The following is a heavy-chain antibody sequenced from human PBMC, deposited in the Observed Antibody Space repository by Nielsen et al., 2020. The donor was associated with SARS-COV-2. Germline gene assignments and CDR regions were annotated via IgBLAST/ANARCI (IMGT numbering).Heavy chain of an antibody. Sequence: GESLKISCKASGYTFSNYWISWVRQIPGKGLEWMSIIYPGDSHTRYSPSFQGQVTISADKSISTAYLQWSSLKASDTAIYYCAREGQDDSGTERRGMDVWGQGTTVTVSS. V-gene: IGHV5-51*01. D-gene: IGHD3-10*01. CDR2: IYPGDSHT. CDR1: GYTFSNYW. J-gene: IGHJ6*02. CDR3: AREGQDDSGTERRGMDV.